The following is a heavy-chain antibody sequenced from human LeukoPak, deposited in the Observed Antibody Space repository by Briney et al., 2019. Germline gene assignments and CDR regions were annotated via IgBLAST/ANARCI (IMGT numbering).Heavy chain of an antibody. Sequence: SQTLSLTCTVSGGSISSGGYYWSWIRQPPGKGLEWIGYIYHSGSTYYNPSLKSRVTISVDRSKNQFSLKLSSVTAADTAVYYCARVRSANCSGGSCYGWIGAFDIWGQGTMVTVSS. J-gene: IGHJ3*02. CDR1: GGSISSGGYY. CDR2: IYHSGST. CDR3: ARVRSANCSGGSCYGWIGAFDI. D-gene: IGHD2-15*01. V-gene: IGHV4-30-2*01.